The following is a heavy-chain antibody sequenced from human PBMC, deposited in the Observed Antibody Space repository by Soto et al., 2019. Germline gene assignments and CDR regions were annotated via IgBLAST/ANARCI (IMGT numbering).Heavy chain of an antibody. V-gene: IGHV4-34*01. CDR3: ASPRWNYIY. CDR1: GGSFSGYY. D-gene: IGHD1-7*01. J-gene: IGHJ4*02. Sequence: QVQLQQWGAGLLKPSETLSLTCAVSGGSFSGYYWSWIRQPPGKGLEWIGEMNDSGSTKYNASLEGRVAISVDTSKGHFSLTLTSVTDADTAVYYCASPRWNYIYWGQGTLVAVSS. CDR2: MNDSGST.